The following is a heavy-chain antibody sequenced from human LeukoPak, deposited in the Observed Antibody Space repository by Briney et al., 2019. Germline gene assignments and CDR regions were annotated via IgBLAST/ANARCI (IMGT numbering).Heavy chain of an antibody. Sequence: ASETLSLTCTVSGGSISPYYWSWIRQPPGKGLEYIGDISYTGSTNSNPSLKSRLTISVDTSKNQFSLKLRSVTAADTALYYCARIHDYGDYAFDRWDQGTLVTVSS. D-gene: IGHD4-17*01. CDR2: ISYTGST. J-gene: IGHJ4*02. CDR1: GGSISPYY. CDR3: ARIHDYGDYAFDR. V-gene: IGHV4-59*08.